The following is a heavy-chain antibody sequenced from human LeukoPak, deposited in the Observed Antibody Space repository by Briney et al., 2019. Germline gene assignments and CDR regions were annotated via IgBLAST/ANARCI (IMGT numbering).Heavy chain of an antibody. J-gene: IGHJ5*02. CDR3: ARGLFPPVTAMASQSGELWFDP. V-gene: IGHV1-69*01. CDR2: IIPIFGTA. D-gene: IGHD5-18*01. Sequence: AASVKVSCKASGGTFSSYAISWVRQAPGQGLEWMGGIIPIFGTANYAQKFQGRVTITADESTSTAYMELSSLRSEDTAVYYCARGLFPPVTAMASQSGELWFDPWGQGTLVTVSS. CDR1: GGTFSSYA.